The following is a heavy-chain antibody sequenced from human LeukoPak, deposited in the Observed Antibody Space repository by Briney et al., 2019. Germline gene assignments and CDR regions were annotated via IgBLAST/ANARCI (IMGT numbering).Heavy chain of an antibody. V-gene: IGHV1-69*01. Sequence: ASVKVSCKASGGTFSSYAISWVRQAPGQGLEWMGGIIPIFGTANYAQKFQGRVTITADESTSTAYMELSSLRSEDTAVYYCARALVSMVWGVITFDYWGQGTLVTVSS. J-gene: IGHJ4*02. CDR2: IIPIFGTA. CDR3: ARALVSMVWGVITFDY. CDR1: GGTFSSYA. D-gene: IGHD3-10*01.